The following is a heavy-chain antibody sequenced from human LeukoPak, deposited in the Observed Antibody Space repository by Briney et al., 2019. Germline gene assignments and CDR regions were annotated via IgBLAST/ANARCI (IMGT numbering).Heavy chain of an antibody. CDR2: IYNSGST. D-gene: IGHD5-12*01. V-gene: IGHV4-30-4*01. J-gene: IGHJ4*02. CDR3: ARRGYSDYDLDY. CDR1: GGFIIGAYY. Sequence: SQTLSLTCTVSGGFIIGAYYWSWIRQHPGKGLEWIGYIYNSGSTYYNPSLKSRVSMSVDTSKNQFSLQVRSVTAADTAVYYCARRGYSDYDLDYWGQGTLIIVSS.